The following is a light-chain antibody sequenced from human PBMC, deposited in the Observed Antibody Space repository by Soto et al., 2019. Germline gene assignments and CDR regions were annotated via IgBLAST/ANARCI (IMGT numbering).Light chain of an antibody. CDR2: KAS. CDR3: QQYSSYWT. Sequence: IQLTQSLSSLSASVGERVTITCRASQSISRWLAWYQQKPGKAPKLLIYKASNLESGVPSRFSARGSGTEFTLSISSLQPDDFATYYCQQYSSYWTFGQGTKVDVK. CDR1: QSISRW. J-gene: IGKJ1*01. V-gene: IGKV1-5*03.